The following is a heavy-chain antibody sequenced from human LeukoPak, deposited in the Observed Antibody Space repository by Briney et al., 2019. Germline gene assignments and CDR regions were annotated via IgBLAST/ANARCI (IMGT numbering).Heavy chain of an antibody. CDR1: GYSFTSIW. CDR3: ARLGYDSSGYQYYFDY. V-gene: IGHV5-51*01. J-gene: IGHJ4*02. Sequence: GESLKISCKGSGYSFTSIWIGWVRQMPGKGLEWMGIIYPSDSDTRCSPSFQGQVTISADKSIRTAYLQWSSLKASDTAMYYCARLGYDSSGYQYYFDYWGQGTLVTVSS. CDR2: IYPSDSDT. D-gene: IGHD3-22*01.